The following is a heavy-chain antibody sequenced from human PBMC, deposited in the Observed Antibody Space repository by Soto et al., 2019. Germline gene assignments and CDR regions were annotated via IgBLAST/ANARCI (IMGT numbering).Heavy chain of an antibody. CDR2: INPYNRNT. CDR3: AMVDNYVTPTPQDV. CDR1: GYIFVNYG. J-gene: IGHJ6*02. V-gene: IGHV1-18*01. D-gene: IGHD3-16*01. Sequence: QVQLVQSGDEVRKPGSSVKVSCKASGYIFVNYGIAWVRQAPEQGLEWMGWINPYNRNTHYASKVQGRLTMTTDTSTSTAYMDLGSLTSDDTAVYYLAMVDNYVTPTPQDVWGQGTTVTVS.